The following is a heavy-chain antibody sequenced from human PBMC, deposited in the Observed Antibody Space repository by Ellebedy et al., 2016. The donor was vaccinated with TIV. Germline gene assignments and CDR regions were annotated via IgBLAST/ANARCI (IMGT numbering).Heavy chain of an antibody. V-gene: IGHV4-59*01. CDR1: YDSISSYY. Sequence: MPSETLSLTCTVPYDSISSYYWSWIRQPPGKGLEWIGYIYYIGSTNYNPSLKSRVTISLDTSKNQLSLKLSSVTAADTAVYYCATGPNQDFFDYWGQGTLVTVSS. CDR2: IYYIGST. J-gene: IGHJ4*02. D-gene: IGHD1-14*01. CDR3: ATGPNQDFFDY.